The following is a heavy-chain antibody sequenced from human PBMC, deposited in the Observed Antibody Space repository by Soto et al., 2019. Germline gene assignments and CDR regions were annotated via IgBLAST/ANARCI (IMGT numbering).Heavy chain of an antibody. J-gene: IGHJ4*02. Sequence: SETLSLTCAVYGGSFSGYYWSWIRQPPGKGLEWIGEINHSGSTNYNPSLKSRVTISVDTSKNQFSLKLSSVTAADTAVYYCARVRKGSPYYFDYWGQGTLATVSS. V-gene: IGHV4-34*01. CDR2: INHSGST. CDR1: GGSFSGYY. D-gene: IGHD3-10*01. CDR3: ARVRKGSPYYFDY.